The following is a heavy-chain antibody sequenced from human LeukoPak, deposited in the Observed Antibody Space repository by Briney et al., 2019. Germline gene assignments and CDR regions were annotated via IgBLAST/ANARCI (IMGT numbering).Heavy chain of an antibody. CDR2: ISAYNGNT. Sequence: GPSVKLSCKASGYTFTSYGISWVRQAPGQGLEWMGCISAYNGNTNYAQKLQGRVTMTTDTSTSTAYMELRSLRSADTAVYYCARDRSVGSSSYSGYRTYYYYMDVWGKGTTVTVSS. V-gene: IGHV1-18*01. CDR3: ARDRSVGSSSYSGYRTYYYYMDV. D-gene: IGHD6-13*01. CDR1: GYTFTSYG. J-gene: IGHJ6*03.